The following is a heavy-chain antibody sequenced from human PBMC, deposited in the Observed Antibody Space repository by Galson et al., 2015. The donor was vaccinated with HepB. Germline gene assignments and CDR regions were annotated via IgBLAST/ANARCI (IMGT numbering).Heavy chain of an antibody. CDR1: GGSISSYY. V-gene: IGHV4-59*01. J-gene: IGHJ4*02. CDR2: VFHSGAF. D-gene: IGHD3-10*01. CDR3: ARDDYPMVRGVVDPPVFSY. Sequence: LSLTCTVSGGSISSYYWSWIRQPPGKGLEWIGHVFHSGAFKHNPSLKSRVTISVDASKNQFSLSLSAVTAADTAIYYCARDDYPMVRGVVDPPVFSYWGQGILVTVSS.